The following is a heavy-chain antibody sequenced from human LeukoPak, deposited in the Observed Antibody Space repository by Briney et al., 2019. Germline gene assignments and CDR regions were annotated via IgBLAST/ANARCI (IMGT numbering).Heavy chain of an antibody. CDR2: SRIKADGYIT. CDR3: VRGLNSFDL. V-gene: IGHV3-72*01. J-gene: IGHJ4*02. CDR1: GFSFSDHY. Sequence: GGSLRLSCVVSGFSFSDHYLDWVRQAPGRGLEWVGRSRIKADGYITQYAASVKDRFTIPRDESKDSLLLQMNSLKTEDTAIYYCVRGLNSFDLWGQGTPVTVSS.